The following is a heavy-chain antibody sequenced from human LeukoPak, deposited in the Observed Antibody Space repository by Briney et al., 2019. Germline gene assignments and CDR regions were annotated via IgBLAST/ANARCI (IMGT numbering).Heavy chain of an antibody. CDR2: IWYDGSNK. CDR1: GFTFSSYC. Sequence: GGSLRLSCAASGFTFSSYCMHWVRQAPGKGLECVAVIWYDGSNKYYADSVKGRFTISRDNSKNTLYLQMNSLRAEDTAVYYCARDTGAAGTRTLSDYWGQGTLVTVSS. J-gene: IGHJ4*02. D-gene: IGHD6-13*01. V-gene: IGHV3-33*01. CDR3: ARDTGAAGTRTLSDY.